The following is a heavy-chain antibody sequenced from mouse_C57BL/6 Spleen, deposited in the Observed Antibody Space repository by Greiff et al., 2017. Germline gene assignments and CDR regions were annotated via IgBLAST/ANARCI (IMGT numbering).Heavy chain of an antibody. CDR1: GYTFTSYW. V-gene: IGHV1-61*01. Sequence: VKLQQPGAELVRPGSSVKLSCKASGYTFTSYWMDWVKQRPGQGLEWIGNIYPSDSETHYNQKFKDKATLTVDKSSSTAYMQLSSLTSEDSAVYYCARGDTTVVAHWYFDVWGTGTTVTVSS. D-gene: IGHD1-1*01. CDR2: IYPSDSET. J-gene: IGHJ1*03. CDR3: ARGDTTVVAHWYFDV.